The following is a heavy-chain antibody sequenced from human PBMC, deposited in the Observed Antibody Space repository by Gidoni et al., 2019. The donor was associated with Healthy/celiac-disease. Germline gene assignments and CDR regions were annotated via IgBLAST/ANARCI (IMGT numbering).Heavy chain of an antibody. Sequence: QVQLQESGAGLVKPSETLSLTCTVSGGSISSYYWSWIRQPPGKGLEWIGYIYYSGSTNYNPSLKSRVTISVDTSKNQFSLKLSSVTAADTAVYYCARGYSYAVDYWGQGTLVTVSS. CDR2: IYYSGST. J-gene: IGHJ4*02. V-gene: IGHV4-59*01. CDR3: ARGYSYAVDY. CDR1: GGSISSYY. D-gene: IGHD5-18*01.